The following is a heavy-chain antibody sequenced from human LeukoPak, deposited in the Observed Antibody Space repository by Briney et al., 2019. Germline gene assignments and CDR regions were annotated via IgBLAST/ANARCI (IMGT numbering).Heavy chain of an antibody. J-gene: IGHJ4*02. Sequence: SETLSLTCAVYGGSFSGYYWSWIRQPPGKGLEWIGEINHSGSTNYNPSLKSRVTISVDTSKNQFSLKLSSVTAADTAVYYCARGRYYDSSGYYKTKNRSFHYWGQGTLVTVSS. D-gene: IGHD3-22*01. CDR3: ARGRYYDSSGYYKTKNRSFHY. V-gene: IGHV4-34*01. CDR2: INHSGST. CDR1: GGSFSGYY.